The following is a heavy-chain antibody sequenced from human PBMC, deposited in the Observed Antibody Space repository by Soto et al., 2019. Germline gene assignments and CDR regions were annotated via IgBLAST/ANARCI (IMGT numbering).Heavy chain of an antibody. Sequence: QVQLVESGGGVVQPGRSLRLSCAASGFTFSSYGMHWVRQAPGKGLEWVAVIWYDGSNKYYADSVKGRFTISRDNSKNTLYLQMNSLRAEDTAVYYCARGQLELQVLFNWFDPWGQGTLVTVSS. D-gene: IGHD1-7*01. J-gene: IGHJ5*02. CDR2: IWYDGSNK. CDR1: GFTFSSYG. V-gene: IGHV3-33*01. CDR3: ARGQLELQVLFNWFDP.